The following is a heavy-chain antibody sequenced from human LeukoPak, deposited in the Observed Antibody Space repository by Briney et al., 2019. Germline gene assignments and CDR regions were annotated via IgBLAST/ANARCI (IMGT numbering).Heavy chain of an antibody. CDR2: ISYDGSNK. J-gene: IGHJ4*02. Sequence: GGSLRLSCAASGFTFSSYAMHWVRQAPGKGLEWVAVISYDGSNKFYADSVKGRFTLSRDNSKNTLYLQMNSLRIEDTAVYYCGRGSVGVGELNYWGQGTMVTSSS. V-gene: IGHV3-30-3*01. CDR1: GFTFSSYA. CDR3: GRGSVGVGELNY. D-gene: IGHD3-10*01.